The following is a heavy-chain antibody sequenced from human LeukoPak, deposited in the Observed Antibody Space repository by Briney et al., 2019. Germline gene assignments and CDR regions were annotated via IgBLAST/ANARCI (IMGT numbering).Heavy chain of an antibody. CDR2: IYYSGSA. J-gene: IGHJ2*01. V-gene: IGHV4-61*01. Sequence: PSETLSLTCTVSGGSVSSGSYYWSWIWQPPGKGLEWIGYIYYSGSAKYNPSLKSRVTISVDTSKNQFSLKLSSVTAADTAVYYCARGGRRTWYFDLWGRGTLVTVSS. CDR1: GGSVSSGSYY. CDR3: ARGGRRTWYFDL.